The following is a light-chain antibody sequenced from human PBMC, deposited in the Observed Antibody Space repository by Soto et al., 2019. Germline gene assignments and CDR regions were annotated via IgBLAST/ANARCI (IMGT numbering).Light chain of an antibody. J-gene: IGKJ4*01. CDR3: QKNNSAPLT. Sequence: DIQMTQSPSSLSASVGDRVTITCRASQDISNSLAWYQQKPGKVPKVLIYAASILQSGVPARFSGSGSGKDFTLTISSLQLEDVATYYGQKNNSAPLTFGGGTKVRS. V-gene: IGKV1-27*01. CDR2: AAS. CDR1: QDISNS.